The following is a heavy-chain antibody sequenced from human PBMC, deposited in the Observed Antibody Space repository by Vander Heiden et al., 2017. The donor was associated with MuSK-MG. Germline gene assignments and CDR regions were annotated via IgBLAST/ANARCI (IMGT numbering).Heavy chain of an antibody. CDR3: ARPGADCSGGCCYHDAFDI. Sequence: QVQLQESGPGLVKPSETLSLTCAVSGYSISRGYYGGWLRQPPGKGLEWIGSIYHSGSTYYNPSLKSRVTLSVDTSKNQFSLMLSSGTAAHTAVSYCARPGADCSGGCCYHDAFDIWGQGTLGTVAS. CDR1: GYSISRGYY. J-gene: IGHJ3*02. CDR2: IYHSGST. D-gene: IGHD2-15*01. V-gene: IGHV4-38-2*01.